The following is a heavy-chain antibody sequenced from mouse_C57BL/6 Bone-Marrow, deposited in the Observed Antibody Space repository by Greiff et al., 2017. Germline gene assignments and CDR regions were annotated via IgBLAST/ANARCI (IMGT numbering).Heavy chain of an antibody. CDR1: GFTFSSYA. V-gene: IGHV5-4*01. CDR2: ISDGGSYT. Sequence: EVQVVESGGGLVKPGGSLKLSCAASGFTFSSYAMSWVRQTPEKRLEWVATISDGGSYTYYPDNVKGRFTISRDNAKNNLYLQMSHLKSGDTAMYYCARGPLDYWGQGTSVTVSS. J-gene: IGHJ4*01. CDR3: ARGPLDY.